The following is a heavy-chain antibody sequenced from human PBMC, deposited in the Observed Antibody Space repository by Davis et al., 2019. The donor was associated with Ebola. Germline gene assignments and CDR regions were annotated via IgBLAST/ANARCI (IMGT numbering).Heavy chain of an antibody. J-gene: IGHJ4*02. Sequence: LRLSCTVSGGSISSGGYYWSWIRQHPGKGLEWIGYIYYSGSTYYNPSLKSRVTISVDTSKNQFSLKLSSVTAADTAVYYCAREGSSWQFDYWGQGTLVTVSS. CDR2: IYYSGST. CDR3: AREGSSWQFDY. CDR1: GGSISSGGYY. D-gene: IGHD6-13*01. V-gene: IGHV4-31*03.